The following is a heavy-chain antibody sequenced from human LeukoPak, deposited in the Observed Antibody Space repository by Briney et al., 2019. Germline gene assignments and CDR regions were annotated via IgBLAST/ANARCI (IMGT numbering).Heavy chain of an antibody. CDR2: IYPSGST. Sequence: SETLSLTCTVSGGSISSSNYYWGWIRQPAGKGLEWIGRIYPSGSTNYNPSLKSRVTISVDTSKNQVSLKLNSVTAADTAVYYCARYEAVAGVFDYWGQGTLVTVSS. D-gene: IGHD6-19*01. CDR1: GGSISSSNYY. CDR3: ARYEAVAGVFDY. J-gene: IGHJ4*02. V-gene: IGHV4-61*02.